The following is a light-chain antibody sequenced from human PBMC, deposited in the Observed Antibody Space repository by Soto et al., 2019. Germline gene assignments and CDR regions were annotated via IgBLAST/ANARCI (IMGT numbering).Light chain of an antibody. CDR2: GAS. Sequence: EIVLTQSPGTLSLSPGERATLSCRASQSVSSSYLAWYQQKPGQAHRLLIYGASNRATGIPDRFSGSGSGTDFTLTISRLEPEDFAVYYCQHYGSSQLTFGGGTKVEIK. CDR1: QSVSSSY. J-gene: IGKJ4*01. V-gene: IGKV3-20*01. CDR3: QHYGSSQLT.